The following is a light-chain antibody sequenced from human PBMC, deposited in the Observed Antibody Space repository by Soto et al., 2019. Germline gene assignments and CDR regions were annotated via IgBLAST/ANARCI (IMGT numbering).Light chain of an antibody. V-gene: IGKV1-5*01. CDR3: QHYNSLPIT. Sequence: DIKMTQSPSTLSASVGDRVTITCRASQSISSWLAWYQQKPGKAPKLLIYDASNLETGVPSRFSGSGSGTDFTFTINNLQAEDIGTYYCQHYNSLPITFGQGTRLEIK. CDR1: QSISSW. J-gene: IGKJ5*01. CDR2: DAS.